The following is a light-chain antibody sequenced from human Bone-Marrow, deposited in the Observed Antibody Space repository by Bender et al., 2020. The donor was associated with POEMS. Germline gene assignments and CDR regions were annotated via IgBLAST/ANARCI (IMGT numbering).Light chain of an antibody. CDR1: SADVGNYNR. J-gene: IGLJ2*01. CDR3: QAWDFSTDVV. CDR2: EVS. V-gene: IGLV2-18*01. Sequence: QSALTQPASVSGSPGQSITISCTGTSADVGNYNRVSWYRQPPGTAPKLMIYEVSDRPSGIPERFSGSNSGNTVTLTISGAQAMDEADYFCQAWDFSTDVVFGGGTKLTVL.